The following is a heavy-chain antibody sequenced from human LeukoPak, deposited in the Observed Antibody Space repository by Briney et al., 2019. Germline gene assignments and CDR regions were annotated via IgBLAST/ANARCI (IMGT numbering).Heavy chain of an antibody. J-gene: IGHJ6*03. CDR1: GYTFTSYG. Sequence: ASVKVSCKASGYTFTSYGISWVRQAPGQGLEWMGWISAYNGNTNYAQKFQGRVTMTTDTSTSTAYMELRSLRSDDTAAYYCARDTRGRGAYYYYYYMDVWGKGTTVTVSS. CDR2: ISAYNGNT. V-gene: IGHV1-18*01. D-gene: IGHD5-24*01. CDR3: ARDTRGRGAYYYYYYMDV.